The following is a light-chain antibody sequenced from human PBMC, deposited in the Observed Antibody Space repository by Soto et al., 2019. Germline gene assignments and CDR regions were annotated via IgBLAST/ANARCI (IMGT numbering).Light chain of an antibody. V-gene: IGKV3-15*01. Sequence: ENGVTQCPATVSWSSGDRAIXSCRXIQAVKNNYLAWCQEKAGQSPRVFIYGASGMASGIPGMFSGGASGAEFNLTMGSMRCVGFAVCCCQRYNNGRPYALGHGTKVDI. CDR3: QRYNNGRPYA. CDR1: QAVKNNY. CDR2: GAS. J-gene: IGKJ3*01.